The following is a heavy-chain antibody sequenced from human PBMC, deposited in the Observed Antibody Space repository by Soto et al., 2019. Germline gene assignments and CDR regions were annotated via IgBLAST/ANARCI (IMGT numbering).Heavy chain of an antibody. Sequence: VQLQESGPGLVKPSQTLSLTCTVSDGSISSGEYYWSWISKPPGKGLEWIGYIYYSGSTYYNPSLKSRVTISVDTSKNQFSLKLSSVTAADTAVYYCARVGGLGATTIDYWGQGTLVTVSS. CDR1: DGSISSGEYY. CDR2: IYYSGST. V-gene: IGHV4-30-4*01. J-gene: IGHJ4*02. CDR3: ARVGGLGATTIDY. D-gene: IGHD3-16*01.